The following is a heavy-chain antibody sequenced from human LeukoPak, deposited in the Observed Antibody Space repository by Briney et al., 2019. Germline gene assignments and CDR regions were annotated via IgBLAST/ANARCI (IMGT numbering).Heavy chain of an antibody. Sequence: ASVKVSCKASGYTFTSYAMHWVRQAPGQRLEWMGWINAGNGNTKYSQKFQGRVTITRDTSTSTVYMELSSLRSEDTAVYYCARERIAVAGPFDYWGQGTLVTVSS. CDR3: ARERIAVAGPFDY. D-gene: IGHD6-19*01. CDR1: GYTFTSYA. CDR2: INAGNGNT. V-gene: IGHV1-3*01. J-gene: IGHJ4*02.